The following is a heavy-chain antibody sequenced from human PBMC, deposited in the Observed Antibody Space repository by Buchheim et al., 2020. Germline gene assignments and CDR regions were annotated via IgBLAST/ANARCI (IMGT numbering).Heavy chain of an antibody. Sequence: VQIVDSGGGLVQPGGSLRLSCAASGFTFSDYYMSWVRQAPGKGLEWIAYVSDTDTNVLYAWSIKGRFSISKDNAKNSLFLQLNSLTPEDTAVYYCVRNAQRAYDSWGKGTL. J-gene: IGHJ4*02. CDR1: GFTFSDYY. CDR3: VRNAQRAYDS. CDR2: VSDTDTNV. D-gene: IGHD1-26*01. V-gene: IGHV3-11*04.